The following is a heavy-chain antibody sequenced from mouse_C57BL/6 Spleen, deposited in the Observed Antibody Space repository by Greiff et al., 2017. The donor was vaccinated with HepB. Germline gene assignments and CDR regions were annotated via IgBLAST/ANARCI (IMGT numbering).Heavy chain of an antibody. Sequence: QVQLQQSGAELVKPGASVKLSCKASGYTFTSYWMQWVKQRPGQGLEWIGEIDPSDSYTNYNQKFKGKATLTVDTSSSTAYMQLSSLTSEDSAVYYCARRIYYGSLYFDVWGTGTTVTVSS. D-gene: IGHD1-1*01. CDR3: ARRIYYGSLYFDV. CDR1: GYTFTSYW. V-gene: IGHV1-50*01. CDR2: IDPSDSYT. J-gene: IGHJ1*03.